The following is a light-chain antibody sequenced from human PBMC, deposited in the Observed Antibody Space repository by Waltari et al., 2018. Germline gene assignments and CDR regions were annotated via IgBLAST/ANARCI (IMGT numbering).Light chain of an antibody. CDR1: QSVRSTY. Sequence: EIVLTQSPGTLSFSPGERATLPCRASQSVRSTYLAWYQQKPDQAPRLLIYGASSRATGIPDRFSGSGSGTDFTLTISRLEPEDFAVYYCQQYGSSEYSFGQGTKLDIK. CDR2: GAS. CDR3: QQYGSSEYS. V-gene: IGKV3-20*01. J-gene: IGKJ2*03.